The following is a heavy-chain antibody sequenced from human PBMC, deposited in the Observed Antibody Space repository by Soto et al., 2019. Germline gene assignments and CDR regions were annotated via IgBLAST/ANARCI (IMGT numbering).Heavy chain of an antibody. CDR1: GFTFSSYS. CDR3: ARGAYLNWFDP. J-gene: IGHJ5*02. V-gene: IGHV3-48*01. Sequence: PGGSLILSCTASGFTFSSYSMNWVRQAPGKGLEWVSYISSSSSTIYYADSVKGRFTISRDNAKNSLYLQMNSLRAEDTAVYYCARGAYLNWFDPWGQGTLVTVSS. CDR2: ISSSSSTI.